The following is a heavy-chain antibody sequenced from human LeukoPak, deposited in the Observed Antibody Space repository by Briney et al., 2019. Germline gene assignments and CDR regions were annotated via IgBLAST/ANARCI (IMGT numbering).Heavy chain of an antibody. D-gene: IGHD6-13*01. J-gene: IGHJ4*02. V-gene: IGHV4-31*03. CDR2: IYYSGSS. CDR1: AGSISSGGYY. CDR3: ARHRAANEY. Sequence: SESLSLTCTVSAGSISSGGYYWSWIRQHPGKGLEWIGYIYYSGSSYYNPSLKSRVTISVDTYKNQFSLKLSSVTAADTAVYYCARHRAANEYWGQGTLVTVSS.